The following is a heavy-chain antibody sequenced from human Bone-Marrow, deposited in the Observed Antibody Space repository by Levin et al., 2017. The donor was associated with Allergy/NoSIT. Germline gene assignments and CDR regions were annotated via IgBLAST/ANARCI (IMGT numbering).Heavy chain of an antibody. D-gene: IGHD2-15*01. V-gene: IGHV4-34*01. CDR2: INHSGST. J-gene: IGHJ4*02. Sequence: SQTLSLTCAVYGGSFSGYYWSWIRQPPGKGLEWIGEINHSGSTNYNPSLKSRVTISVDTSKNQFSLKLSSVTAADTAVYYCARGRLNCSGGSCYMIGWSRTHFPIDYWGQGTLVTVSS. CDR3: ARGRLNCSGGSCYMIGWSRTHFPIDY. CDR1: GGSFSGYY.